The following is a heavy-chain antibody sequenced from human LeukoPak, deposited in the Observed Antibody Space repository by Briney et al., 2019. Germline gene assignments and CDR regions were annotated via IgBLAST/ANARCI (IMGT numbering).Heavy chain of an antibody. CDR2: IIPIFGTA. CDR1: GGTFSSYA. Sequence: SVEVSCKASGGTFSSYAISWVRQAPGQGLEWMGGIIPIFGTANYAQKFQGRVTITADESTSTAYMELSSLRSEDTAVYYCARSGLGGYYCYGMDVWGKGTTVTVSS. V-gene: IGHV1-69*13. CDR3: ARSGLGGYYCYGMDV. D-gene: IGHD2-15*01. J-gene: IGHJ6*04.